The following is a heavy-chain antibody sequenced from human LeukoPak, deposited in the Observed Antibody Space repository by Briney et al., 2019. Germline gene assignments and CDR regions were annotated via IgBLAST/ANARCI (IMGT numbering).Heavy chain of an antibody. CDR1: GGSVSSGSYY. V-gene: IGHV4-61*01. J-gene: IGHJ4*02. CDR2: IYYSGST. CDR3: ASDYGDYVFDY. Sequence: SETLSLTCTVSGGSVSSGSYYWSWIRQPPGKGLEWIGYIYYSGSTNYNPSLKSRVTISVDTSKNQFSLKLSSVTAAGTAVYYCASDYGDYVFDYWGQGTLVTVSS. D-gene: IGHD4-17*01.